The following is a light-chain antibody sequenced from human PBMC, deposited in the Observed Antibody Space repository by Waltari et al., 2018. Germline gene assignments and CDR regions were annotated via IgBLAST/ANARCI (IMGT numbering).Light chain of an antibody. J-gene: IGKJ2*01. CDR2: GAS. CDR3: QQYNNWPYT. CDR1: QSVGTS. V-gene: IGKV3-15*01. Sequence: EIVMTQSPATLPVSPGERATLSCRASQSVGTSLAWYQQRPGQAPRFLIYGASTRGTGIPARFSGSGSGTDFTLSISSLKSEDSAVYYCQQYNNWPYTFGQGTKLEIK.